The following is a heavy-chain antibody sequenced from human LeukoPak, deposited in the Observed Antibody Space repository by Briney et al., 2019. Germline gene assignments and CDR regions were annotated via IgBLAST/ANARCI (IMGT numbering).Heavy chain of an antibody. CDR2: TYYRSKWYN. V-gene: IGHV6-1*01. Sequence: SQTLSLTCAISGDSVSSNSAAWNWIRQSPSRGLEWLGRTYYRSKWYNDYAVSVKSRITINPDTSKNQFSLQLNSVTPEDTAVYYCARKFVVVVAATLSFDPWGQGTLVTVSS. D-gene: IGHD2-15*01. CDR1: GDSVSSNSAA. J-gene: IGHJ5*02. CDR3: ARKFVVVVAATLSFDP.